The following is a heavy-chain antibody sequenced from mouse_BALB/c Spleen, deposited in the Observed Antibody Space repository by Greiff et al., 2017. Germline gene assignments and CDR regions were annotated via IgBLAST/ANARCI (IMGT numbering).Heavy chain of an antibody. D-gene: IGHD4-1*01. CDR1: GFSLSTSGMG. CDR2: IYWDDDK. CDR3: ARRKLANFDY. Sequence: QVQLKESGPGILQPSQTLSLTCSFSGFSLSTSGMGVSWIRQPSGKGLEWLAHIYWDDDKRYNPSLKSRLTISKDTSRNQVFLKITSVDTADTATYYCARRKLANFDYWGQGTTRTVSS. V-gene: IGHV8-12*01. J-gene: IGHJ2*01.